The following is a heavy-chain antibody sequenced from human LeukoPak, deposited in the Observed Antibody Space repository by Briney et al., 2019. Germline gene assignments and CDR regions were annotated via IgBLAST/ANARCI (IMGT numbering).Heavy chain of an antibody. CDR1: GYTFADYD. CDR2: INPNSGGT. V-gene: IGHV1-2*02. Sequence: ASVKVSCKASGYTFADYDMHWVRQAPGQGLEWMGWINPNSGGTNYAQKFQGRVTMTRDTSITTAYMELTRLRSDDTAVYYCARGAAGRPYYFDYWGQGTLVTVSS. CDR3: ARGAAGRPYYFDY. J-gene: IGHJ4*02. D-gene: IGHD1-26*01.